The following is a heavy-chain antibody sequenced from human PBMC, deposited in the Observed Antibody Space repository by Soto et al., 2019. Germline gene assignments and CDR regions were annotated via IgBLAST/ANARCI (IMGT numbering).Heavy chain of an antibody. CDR3: ARGRGAAVNVDP. CDR2: VFHNGNT. Sequence: LSLTCTVSGASITESYWWSWVRLAPGKGLEWIGEVFHNGNTNYNPTLKSRVYISIDRYKNHFSLELTSVTAADTALYYCARGRGAAVNVDPWGQGTLVTVSS. V-gene: IGHV4-4*02. CDR1: GASITESYW. D-gene: IGHD3-10*02. J-gene: IGHJ5*02.